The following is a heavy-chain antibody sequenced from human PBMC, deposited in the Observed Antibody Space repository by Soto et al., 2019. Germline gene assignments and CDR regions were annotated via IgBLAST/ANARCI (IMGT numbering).Heavy chain of an antibody. V-gene: IGHV1-3*01. Sequence: QVQLVQSGAEVKKPGASVKVSCKASGYTFTSYASHWVRQAPGQRLEWMGWINAGNGNTKYSQKFQDRVTITRDTPASTAYMELSCLRSEDTAVYYCARDLGGWPDYWGQGTLVTVSS. CDR3: ARDLGGWPDY. J-gene: IGHJ4*02. CDR1: GYTFTSYA. D-gene: IGHD6-19*01. CDR2: INAGNGNT.